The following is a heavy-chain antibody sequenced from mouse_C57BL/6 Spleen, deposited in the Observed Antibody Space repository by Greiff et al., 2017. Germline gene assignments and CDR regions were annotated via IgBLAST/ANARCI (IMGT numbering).Heavy chain of an antibody. V-gene: IGHV7-3*01. CDR1: GFTFTDYY. D-gene: IGHD1-1*01. J-gene: IGHJ2*01. CDR2: IRNKANGYTT. CDR3: ARYRVALDY. Sequence: EVKLQESGGGLVQPGGSLSLSCAASGFTFTDYYMSWVRQPPGKALEWLGFIRNKANGYTTEYSASVKGRFTISRDNSQSILYLQMNALRAKDRATYYCARYRVALDYWGQGTTLTVSS.